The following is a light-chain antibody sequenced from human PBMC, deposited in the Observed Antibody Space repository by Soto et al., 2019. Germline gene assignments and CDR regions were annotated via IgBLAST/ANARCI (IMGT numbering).Light chain of an antibody. V-gene: IGKV3-15*01. Sequence: EIVMTQSPATLSVSPGEGATLSCRASQSVSSNLAWYQQKPGQAPRLLIFGASTRATGIPARFSVSGSGAEFSLTISVLQSEDFAIYYCQQYSNWPLTFGGGTRWIS. CDR2: GAS. CDR3: QQYSNWPLT. CDR1: QSVSSN. J-gene: IGKJ4*01.